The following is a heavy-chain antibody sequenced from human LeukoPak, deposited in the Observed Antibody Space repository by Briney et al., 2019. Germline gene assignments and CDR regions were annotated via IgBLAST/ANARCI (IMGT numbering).Heavy chain of an antibody. J-gene: IGHJ4*02. Sequence: PGESLKISCKASGYSFTSYWIGWVRQMPGQGLEWMGIIYPGDSDTKYSPSFQGQVTISADKSISTAYLQWSSLKASDTAMYYCARTGYTSGWYVGSFDYWGQGTLVTVSS. D-gene: IGHD6-19*01. V-gene: IGHV5-51*01. CDR1: GYSFTSYW. CDR3: ARTGYTSGWYVGSFDY. CDR2: IYPGDSDT.